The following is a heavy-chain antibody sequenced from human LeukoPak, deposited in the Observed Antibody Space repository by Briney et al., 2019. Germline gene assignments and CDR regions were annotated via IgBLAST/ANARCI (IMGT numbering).Heavy chain of an antibody. CDR2: IYSGGST. D-gene: IGHD5-12*01. Sequence: GGSLGLSCAASGFTFSSNYMSWVRQAPGKGLEWVSVIYSGGSTYYSDSVKGRFTISRDNSKNTLYLQMNSLRAEDTAVYYCARDLRYSGYDERDDAFDIWGQGTMVTVPS. V-gene: IGHV3-66*02. CDR1: GFTFSSNY. CDR3: ARDLRYSGYDERDDAFDI. J-gene: IGHJ3*02.